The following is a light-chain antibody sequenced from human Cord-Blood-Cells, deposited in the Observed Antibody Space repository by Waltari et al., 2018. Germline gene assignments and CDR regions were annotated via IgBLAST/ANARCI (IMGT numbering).Light chain of an antibody. J-gene: IGKJ2*01. CDR1: QSVRSN. CDR3: QQYNNWPYT. Sequence: DIVMTLSPATLSVSTGERATLSCRASQSVRSNLAWYQHEPGQAPRLLIYGASTRATGIPARFSGSGSGTEFTLTISSLQSEDFAVDYCQQYNNWPYTFGQGTKLEIK. V-gene: IGKV3-15*01. CDR2: GAS.